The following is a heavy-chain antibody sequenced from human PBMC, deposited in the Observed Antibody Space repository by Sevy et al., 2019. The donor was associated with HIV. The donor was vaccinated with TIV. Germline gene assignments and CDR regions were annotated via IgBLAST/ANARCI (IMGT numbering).Heavy chain of an antibody. J-gene: IGHJ4*02. CDR2: IYYSGST. CDR1: GGSISSYY. V-gene: IGHV4-59*13. CDR3: ARAESSNYFDY. Sequence: SETLSLTCTVSGGSISSYYWSWIRQPPGKGLEWIGYIYYSGSTNYNPSLKSRFTISVDTSKNQFSLKLSSVTAADTAVYYCARAESSNYFDYWGQGTLVTVSS.